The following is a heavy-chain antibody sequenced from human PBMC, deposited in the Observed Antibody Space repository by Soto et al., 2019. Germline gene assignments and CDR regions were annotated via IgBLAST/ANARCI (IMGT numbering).Heavy chain of an antibody. V-gene: IGHV3-33*03. CDR3: AKGGRQWLVTSVFNY. J-gene: IGHJ4*02. CDR2: IWYDGSNK. CDR1: GFTFSSYG. D-gene: IGHD6-19*01. Sequence: PGGSLRLSCAASGFTFSSYGIHWVRQAPGKGLEWVAVIWYDGSNKYYADSVKGRVTISRDKSKNTLYLQMNSLRAEDTAVYYCAKGGRQWLVTSVFNYWGRGALVTVSS.